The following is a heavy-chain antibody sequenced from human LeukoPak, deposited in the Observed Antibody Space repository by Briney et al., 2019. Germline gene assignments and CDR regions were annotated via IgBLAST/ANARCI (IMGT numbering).Heavy chain of an antibody. CDR2: IYYSGST. V-gene: IGHV4-39*07. J-gene: IGHJ5*02. CDR3: AREGFDP. CDR1: GGSISSSSYY. Sequence: SETLSLTCTVSGGSISSSSYYWGWIRQPPGKGLEWIGSIYYSGSTHYNPSLKSRVTISVDTSKNQFSLKLSSVTAADTAVYYCAREGFDPWGQGTLVTVSS.